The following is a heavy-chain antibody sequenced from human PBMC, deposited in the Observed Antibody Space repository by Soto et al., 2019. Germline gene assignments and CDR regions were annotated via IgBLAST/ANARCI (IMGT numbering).Heavy chain of an antibody. J-gene: IGHJ4*02. D-gene: IGHD6-13*01. CDR1: GFTFSSYG. CDR3: ATPIAAAGTNFDY. V-gene: IGHV3-33*01. CDR2: IWYDGSNK. Sequence: GGSLRLSCAASGFTFSSYGMHWVRQAPGKGLEWVAVIWYDGSNKYYADSVKGRFTISRDNSKNTLYLQMNSLRAEDTAVYYCATPIAAAGTNFDYWGQGTLVTVSS.